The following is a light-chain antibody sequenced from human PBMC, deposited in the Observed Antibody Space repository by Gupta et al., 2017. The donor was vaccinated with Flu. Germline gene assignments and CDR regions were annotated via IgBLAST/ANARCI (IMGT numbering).Light chain of an antibody. CDR2: GAS. CDR3: QQYDNSLLT. J-gene: IGKJ4*01. CDR1: QSLSTSY. Sequence: EIVLTQSPGTLSLSPGGRATLSCRASQSLSTSYLAWYQHKPGQAPRLLIYGASSRATGTPDRFTGSGFGTAFTLTISRLEPEDFAVYYCQQYDNSLLTFGGGTRVEIK. V-gene: IGKV3-20*01.